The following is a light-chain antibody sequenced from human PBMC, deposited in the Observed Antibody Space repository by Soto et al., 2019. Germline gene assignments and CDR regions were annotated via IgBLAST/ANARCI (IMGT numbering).Light chain of an antibody. CDR1: QDISNY. CDR2: DAS. J-gene: IGKJ2*01. V-gene: IGKV1-33*01. CDR3: QQYDNLPPYT. Sequence: DIPMTQYPSSLSASVGDRVTITCQARQDISNYLNWYQQKPGKAPKLLIYDASNLETGVPSRFSGSGSGTDVTFNISRLQPEEIATYYCQQYDNLPPYTFGQGTKLEMK.